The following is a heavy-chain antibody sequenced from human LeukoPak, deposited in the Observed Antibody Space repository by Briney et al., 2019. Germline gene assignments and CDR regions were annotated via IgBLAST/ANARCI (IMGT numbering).Heavy chain of an antibody. J-gene: IGHJ4*02. CDR1: GYTFTSYG. V-gene: IGHV1-18*01. CDR2: ISAYNGNT. Sequence: GASVKVSCKASGYTFTSYGISWVRQAPGQGLEWMGWISAYNGNTNYAQKFQGRVTITADKSTSTAYMELSSLRSEDTAVYYCARAASSGYPHWGQGTLVTVSS. D-gene: IGHD3-22*01. CDR3: ARAASSGYPH.